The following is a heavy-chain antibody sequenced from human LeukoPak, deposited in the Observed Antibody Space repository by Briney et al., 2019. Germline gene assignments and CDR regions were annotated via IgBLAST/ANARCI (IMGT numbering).Heavy chain of an antibody. CDR3: AKGLGPYSSSWQVFDY. Sequence: GGSLILSCAASGFTFSSYSMNWVRQAPGKGLEWVSYISSSSSTIYYADSVKGRFTISRDNSKNTLYLQMNSLRAEDTAVYYCAKGLGPYSSSWQVFDYWGQGTLVTVSS. D-gene: IGHD6-13*01. CDR1: GFTFSSYS. V-gene: IGHV3-48*01. CDR2: ISSSSSTI. J-gene: IGHJ4*02.